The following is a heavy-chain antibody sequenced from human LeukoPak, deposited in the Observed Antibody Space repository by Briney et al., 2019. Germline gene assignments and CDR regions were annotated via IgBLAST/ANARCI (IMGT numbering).Heavy chain of an antibody. D-gene: IGHD6-19*01. CDR1: GYTFTSYA. J-gene: IGHJ4*02. Sequence: AASVKVSCKASGYTFTSYAMHWVRQAPGQRLEWMGWINAGNGNTKYSQKFQGRVTITRDTSASTAYMELSSLRSEDTAVYYCARVRHSSGWYDYWGQGTLVTVSS. CDR3: ARVRHSSGWYDY. CDR2: INAGNGNT. V-gene: IGHV1-3*01.